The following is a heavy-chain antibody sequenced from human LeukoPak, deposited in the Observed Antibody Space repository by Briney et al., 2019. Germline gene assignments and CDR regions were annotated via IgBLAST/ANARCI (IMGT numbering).Heavy chain of an antibody. V-gene: IGHV4-30-4*01. D-gene: IGHD6-13*01. CDR2: IHYSGNT. CDR1: GDSISSDNYY. Sequence: PSETLSLTCTVSGDSISSDNYYWSWLRQPPGKGLEWIGYIHYSGNTYYNPSLKSRVSISVDTSKNQFSLKVNSVTAADTAMYFCARVNFSWSSMAFDIWGQGTLVTVSS. J-gene: IGHJ4*02. CDR3: ARVNFSWSSMAFDI.